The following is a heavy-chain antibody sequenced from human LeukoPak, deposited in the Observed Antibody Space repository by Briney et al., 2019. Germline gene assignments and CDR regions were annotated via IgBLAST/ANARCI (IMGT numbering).Heavy chain of an antibody. V-gene: IGHV3-9*01. CDR3: AKDLRASGGWYLGAFDI. Sequence: GGSLRLSCAASGFTFDDYAMHWVRQGPGKGLEWVSGISWNSGSIGYADSVKGRFTISRDNAKNSLYLQMNSLRAEDTALYYCAKDLRASGGWYLGAFDIWGQGTMVTVSS. J-gene: IGHJ3*02. D-gene: IGHD6-19*01. CDR1: GFTFDDYA. CDR2: ISWNSGSI.